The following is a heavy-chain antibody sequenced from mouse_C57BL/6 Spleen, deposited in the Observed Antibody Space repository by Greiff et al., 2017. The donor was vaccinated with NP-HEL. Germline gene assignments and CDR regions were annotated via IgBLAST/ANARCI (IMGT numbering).Heavy chain of an antibody. V-gene: IGHV1-82*01. CDR2: IYPGDGDT. J-gene: IGHJ2*01. Sequence: VQLQESVPELVKPGASVKFSCKASGYAFSSSWMHWVKQRPGQGLEWIGRIYPGDGDTNYTAKFKGKATLTADKSSSTAYMQLSSLTSEDSAVYFCARSGDGNYGDWGKGPTLTV. D-gene: IGHD2-1*01. CDR1: GYAFSSSW. CDR3: ARSGDGNYGD.